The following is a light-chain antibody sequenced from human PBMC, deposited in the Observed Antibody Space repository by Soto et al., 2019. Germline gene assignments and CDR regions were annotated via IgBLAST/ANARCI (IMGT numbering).Light chain of an antibody. V-gene: IGKV3-11*01. CDR3: QQRSNWLT. J-gene: IGKJ4*01. CDR1: QSVSSY. Sequence: EIVLTQSPATLSLSPGERATLSCRASQSVSSYLAWYQQKPGQAPRLLIYDATNRATGIPAKISRNRSGTNFSLTISSLEPEDFAVYYCQQRSNWLTFGGGTKVDIK. CDR2: DAT.